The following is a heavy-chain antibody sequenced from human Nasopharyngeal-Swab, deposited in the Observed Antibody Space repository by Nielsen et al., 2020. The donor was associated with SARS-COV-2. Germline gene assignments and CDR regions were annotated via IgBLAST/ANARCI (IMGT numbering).Heavy chain of an antibody. D-gene: IGHD3-10*01. CDR3: ARHRGYYYGSGSYPSHAFDI. V-gene: IGHV4-39*01. Sequence: SETLSLTCAVSGGSISSSNWWSWVRQPPGKGLEWIGSIYYSGSTYYNPSLKSRVTISVDTSKNQFSLKLSSVTAADTAVYYCARHRGYYYGSGSYPSHAFDIWGQGTMVTVSS. CDR2: IYYSGST. CDR1: GGSISSSNW. J-gene: IGHJ3*02.